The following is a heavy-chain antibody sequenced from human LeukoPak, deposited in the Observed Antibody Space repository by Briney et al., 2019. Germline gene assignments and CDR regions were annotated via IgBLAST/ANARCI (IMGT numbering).Heavy chain of an antibody. CDR1: GGSISSYY. D-gene: IGHD2-21*01. J-gene: IGHJ4*02. V-gene: IGHV4-59*01. CDR2: IYYSGST. CDR3: ARDRGDTGYFDY. Sequence: SETLSLTCTVSGGSISSYYWSRIRQPPGKGLEWIGYIYYSGSTNYSPSLKSRVTISVDTSKNQFSLKLSSVTAADTAVYYCARDRGDTGYFDYWGQGTLVTVSS.